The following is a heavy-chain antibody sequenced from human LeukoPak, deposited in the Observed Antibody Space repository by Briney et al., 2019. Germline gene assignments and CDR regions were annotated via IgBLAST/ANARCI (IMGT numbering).Heavy chain of an antibody. CDR3: ARLLTTVTTDAFDI. Sequence: ASVKVSCKAPGYTFTGYYMHWVRQAPGQGLEWMGWINPNSGGTNYAQKFQGRVTMTRDTSISTAYMELSRLRSDDTAVYYCARLLTTVTTDAFDIWGQGTMVTVSS. V-gene: IGHV1-2*02. CDR1: GYTFTGYY. J-gene: IGHJ3*02. D-gene: IGHD4-17*01. CDR2: INPNSGGT.